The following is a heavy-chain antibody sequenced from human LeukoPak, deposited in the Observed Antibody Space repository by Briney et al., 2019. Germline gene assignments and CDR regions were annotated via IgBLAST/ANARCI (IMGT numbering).Heavy chain of an antibody. D-gene: IGHD3-10*01. Sequence: GGSLRLSCATSGFTLRYYQMNWVRQAPGKGLEWVSYINVVNGAIYYADSVKGRFTISGDIATNSVYLQMNSLRAEDTALYYCVRDGNRGYDMDVWGQGTTVIVFS. V-gene: IGHV3-48*01. CDR3: VRDGNRGYDMDV. J-gene: IGHJ6*02. CDR1: GFTLRYYQ. CDR2: INVVNGAI.